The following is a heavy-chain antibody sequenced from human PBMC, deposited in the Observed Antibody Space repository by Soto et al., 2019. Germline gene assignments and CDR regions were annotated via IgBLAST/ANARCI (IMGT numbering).Heavy chain of an antibody. D-gene: IGHD3-10*01. CDR3: ARYRDYYYGMDV. Sequence: XGSVRLTCAASGFPFSSYEMNWVRQAPGKGLEWVSYISSSGSTIYYADSVKGRFTISRDNAKNSLYLQMNSLRAEDTAVYYCARYRDYYYGMDVWGQGTMVTVFS. CDR1: GFPFSSYE. J-gene: IGHJ6*02. CDR2: ISSSGSTI. V-gene: IGHV3-48*03.